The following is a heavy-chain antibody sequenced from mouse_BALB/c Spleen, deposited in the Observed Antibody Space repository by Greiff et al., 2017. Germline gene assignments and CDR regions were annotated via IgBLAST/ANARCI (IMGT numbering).Heavy chain of an antibody. CDR3: ARPDSSGYYYFDY. Sequence: VQLQQSGPELVKPGASVKIPCKASGYTFTDYNMDWVQQSHGKSLEWIGDINPNNGGTIYNQKFKGKATLTVDKSSSTAYMELRSLTSEDTAVYYCARPDSSGYYYFDYWGQGTTLTVSS. V-gene: IGHV1-18*01. CDR2: INPNNGGT. D-gene: IGHD3-2*01. J-gene: IGHJ2*01. CDR1: GYTFTDYN.